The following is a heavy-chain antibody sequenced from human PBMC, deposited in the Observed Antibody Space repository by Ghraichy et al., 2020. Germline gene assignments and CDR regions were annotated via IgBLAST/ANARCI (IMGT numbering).Heavy chain of an antibody. CDR1: GYTFTSYA. CDR3: ARDRPLDRWLQLVDYFDY. V-gene: IGHV1-3*01. CDR2: INAGNGNT. J-gene: IGHJ4*02. Sequence: ASVKVSCKASGYTFTSYAMHWVRQAPGQRLEWMGWINAGNGNTKYSQKFQGRGTITRDTSASTAYMELSSLRSEDTAVYYCARDRPLDRWLQLVDYFDYWGQGTLVTVSS. D-gene: IGHD5-24*01.